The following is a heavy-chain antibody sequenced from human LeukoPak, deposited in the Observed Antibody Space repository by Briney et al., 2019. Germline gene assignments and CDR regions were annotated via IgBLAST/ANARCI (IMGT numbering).Heavy chain of an antibody. CDR2: ISVSGDTT. V-gene: IGHV3-23*01. CDR1: RFTFSTYA. D-gene: IGHD2-2*01. Sequence: GGSLRLSCAASRFTFSTYAMSWVRQAPGKGLEWVSFISVSGDTTYYADSVKGRFTISRDNSKNTLYLQMNSLRAEDTAVYYCAKTFCSSPSCYSPDYWGQGTLVTVSS. J-gene: IGHJ4*02. CDR3: AKTFCSSPSCYSPDY.